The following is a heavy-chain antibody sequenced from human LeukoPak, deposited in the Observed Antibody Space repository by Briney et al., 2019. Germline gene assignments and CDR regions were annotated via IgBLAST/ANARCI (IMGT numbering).Heavy chain of an antibody. Sequence: GGSLRLSCAASGFTFSSHAMTWVRQAPGKGLQWVSSISISGDSTYYADSVKGRFTISRDNSKNTLYLQMNSLRAEDTAVYYCARELAAGWFDPWGQGTLVTVSS. CDR1: GFTFSSHA. CDR2: ISISGDST. CDR3: ARELAAGWFDP. J-gene: IGHJ5*02. D-gene: IGHD1-1*01. V-gene: IGHV3-23*01.